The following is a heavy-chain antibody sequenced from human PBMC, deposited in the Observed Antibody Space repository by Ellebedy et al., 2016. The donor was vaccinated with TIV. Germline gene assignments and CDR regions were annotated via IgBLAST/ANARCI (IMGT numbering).Heavy chain of an antibody. D-gene: IGHD2-8*01. CDR2: MHGGGTE. J-gene: IGHJ6*02. Sequence: GESLKISXAASGFSVTSNDMSWVRQAPGRGLELVSLMHGGGTEYYADSVKGRFTITRDNSRNRLYLQMSGLGAEDSAVYYCVTRHNGVFDFWGQGTTVTVSS. CDR1: GFSVTSND. CDR3: VTRHNGVFDF. V-gene: IGHV3-53*01.